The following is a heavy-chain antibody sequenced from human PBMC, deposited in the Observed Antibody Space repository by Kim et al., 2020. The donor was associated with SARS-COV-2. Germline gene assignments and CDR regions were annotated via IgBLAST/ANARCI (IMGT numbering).Heavy chain of an antibody. CDR1: GFTFSSYA. J-gene: IGHJ4*02. D-gene: IGHD5-12*01. Sequence: GGSLRLSCAASGFTFSSYAMTWVRRAPGKGLEWVGDMNGSGSTTYYTDSVKGRFIISRDASKNTLYLQMTSLRAEDTAVYYCARVATKWQYYFDFWGQGTLVTVSS. CDR2: MNGSGSTT. V-gene: IGHV3-23*01. CDR3: ARVATKWQYYFDF.